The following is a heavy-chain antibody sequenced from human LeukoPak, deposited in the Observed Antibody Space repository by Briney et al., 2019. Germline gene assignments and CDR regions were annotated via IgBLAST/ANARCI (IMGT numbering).Heavy chain of an antibody. CDR1: GGSISSGGYS. Sequence: SETLSLTCAVSGGSISSGGYSWSWIRQPPGKGLEWIGYIYHSGSTYYNPSLKSRVTISVDRSKNQFSLKLSSVIAADTAVYYCARLTVTTYFDYWGQGTLVTVSS. V-gene: IGHV4-30-2*01. CDR2: IYHSGST. CDR3: ARLTVTTYFDY. J-gene: IGHJ4*02. D-gene: IGHD4-17*01.